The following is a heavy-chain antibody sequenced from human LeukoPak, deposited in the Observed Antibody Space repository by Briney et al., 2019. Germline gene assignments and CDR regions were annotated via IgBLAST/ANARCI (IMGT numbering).Heavy chain of an antibody. J-gene: IGHJ4*02. CDR1: GFTFSSYA. V-gene: IGHV3-23*01. CDR3: AKDFGSGSYYLPFDY. Sequence: GGSLRLSCAASGFTFSSYAMSWVRQAHENWLEWDSAISGSGGSTYYADSVKGRFTISRDNSKNTLYLQMNSLRAEDTALYYCAKDFGSGSYYLPFDYWGQGTLVTVSS. D-gene: IGHD3-10*01. CDR2: ISGSGGST.